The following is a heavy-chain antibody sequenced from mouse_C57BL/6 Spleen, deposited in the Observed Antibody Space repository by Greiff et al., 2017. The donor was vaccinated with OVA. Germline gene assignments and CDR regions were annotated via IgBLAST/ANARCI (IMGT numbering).Heavy chain of an antibody. J-gene: IGHJ2*01. CDR2: IRDGGSST. CDR1: GFTFSSYA. D-gene: IGHD1-1*01. CDR3: ARGGLSTTVGWDY. V-gene: IGHV5-4*01. Sequence: EVQLVESGGGLVKPGGSLKLSCAASGFTFSSYAMSWVRQTPEQRLEWVATIRDGGSSTYYPDNVKGRFTISRDNAKNNLYLQMSQLKSEDTAMYNCARGGLSTTVGWDYRGQGTTLTVSS.